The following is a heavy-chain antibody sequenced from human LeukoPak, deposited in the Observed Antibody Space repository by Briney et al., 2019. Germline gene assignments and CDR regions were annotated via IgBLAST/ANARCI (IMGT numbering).Heavy chain of an antibody. CDR2: INHSWST. CDR1: GYSISNNFY. V-gene: IGHV4-38-2*02. D-gene: IGHD3-10*01. CDR3: ARGPRFGELLWHWFDP. J-gene: IGHJ5*02. Sequence: SETLSLTCTVSGYSISNNFYWAWIRQSPGKGLEWIVSINHSWSTYYNPSLKSRVTISVDTSKNQFSLKLRSVTAADTAVYYCARGPRFGELLWHWFDPWGQGTLVTVSS.